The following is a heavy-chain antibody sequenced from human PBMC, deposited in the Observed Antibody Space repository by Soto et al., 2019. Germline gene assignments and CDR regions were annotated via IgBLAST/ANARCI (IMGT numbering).Heavy chain of an antibody. CDR2: ISGSGGST. CDR3: AKVTSPFVVVPAFNY. Sequence: PGGSLRLSCAASGFTFSSYAMSWVRQAPGKGLEWVSAISGSGGSTYYADSVKGRFTISRDNSKNTLYLQMNSLRAEDTAVYYCAKVTSPFVVVPAFNYWGQGTLVTVSS. J-gene: IGHJ4*02. D-gene: IGHD2-2*01. CDR1: GFTFSSYA. V-gene: IGHV3-23*01.